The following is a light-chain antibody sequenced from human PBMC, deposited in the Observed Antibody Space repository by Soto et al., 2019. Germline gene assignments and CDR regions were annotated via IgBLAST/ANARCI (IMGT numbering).Light chain of an antibody. J-gene: IGKJ2*01. Sequence: EIVLTQSPGTLSLSPGQRATLSCRASQSISSSSLAWYQQRPGQAPSLLIYGASRRATGIPDRFSGSGSGTDFTLTISSLQTDDFATYYCQQYNGYPYTFGQGTKLEIK. CDR3: QQYNGYPYT. V-gene: IGKV3-20*01. CDR1: QSISSSS. CDR2: GAS.